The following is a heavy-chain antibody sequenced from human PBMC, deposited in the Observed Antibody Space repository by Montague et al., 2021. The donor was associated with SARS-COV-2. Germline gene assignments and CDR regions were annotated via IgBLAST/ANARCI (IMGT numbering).Heavy chain of an antibody. CDR3: ARLGRDITIFGVFRGYFDL. CDR1: GGSITDINYN. J-gene: IGHJ2*01. CDR2: IVHSRST. Sequence: SETLSLACTVSGGSITDINYNWGWNRQPPGKGLKWIGNIVHSRSTYYNPSLKSPVTIYVDTSKYQFTLKLSSVTAADTAVYYCARLGRDITIFGVFRGYFDLWGRGTLVTVSS. V-gene: IGHV4-39*01. D-gene: IGHD3-3*01.